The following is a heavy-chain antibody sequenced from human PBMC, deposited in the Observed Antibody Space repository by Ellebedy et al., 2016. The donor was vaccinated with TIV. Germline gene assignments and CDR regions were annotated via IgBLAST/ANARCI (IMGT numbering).Heavy chain of an antibody. J-gene: IGHJ4*02. Sequence: GESLKISCAASGFTFSSYSMNWVRQAPGKGLEWVSSISSSSSYIYYADSVKGRFTISRDNAKNSLYLQMNSLRAEDTAVYYCAREKGRLYYFDYWGQGTLVTVSS. CDR1: GFTFSSYS. CDR2: ISSSSSYI. CDR3: AREKGRLYYFDY. D-gene: IGHD2-21*02. V-gene: IGHV3-21*01.